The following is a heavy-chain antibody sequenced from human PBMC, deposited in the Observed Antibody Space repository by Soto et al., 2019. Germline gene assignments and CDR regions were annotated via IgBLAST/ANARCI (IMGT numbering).Heavy chain of an antibody. CDR1: GGSISSYY. CDR2: IYYSGST. J-gene: IGHJ4*02. D-gene: IGHD2-15*01. Sequence: SETLSLTCTVSGGSISSYYWSWIRQPPGKGLEWIGYIYYSGSTNYNPSLKSRVTISVDTSKNQFSLKLSSVTAADTAVCYCASGDYSGGSCYYYYWGQGTLVTVSS. V-gene: IGHV4-59*08. CDR3: ASGDYSGGSCYYYY.